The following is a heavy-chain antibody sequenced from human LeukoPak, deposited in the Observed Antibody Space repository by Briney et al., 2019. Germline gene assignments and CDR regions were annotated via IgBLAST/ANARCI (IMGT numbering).Heavy chain of an antibody. Sequence: GASVKVSCKVSGYTLTELSMHWVRQAPGKGLEWMGGFDPEDGETIYAQKFQGRVTMTEDTSTDTAYMELSSLRSDDTAVYYCARDRNYDILTGYPTYYYYYGMDVWGQGTTVTVSS. CDR2: FDPEDGET. V-gene: IGHV1-24*01. J-gene: IGHJ6*02. CDR1: GYTLTELS. D-gene: IGHD3-9*01. CDR3: ARDRNYDILTGYPTYYYYYGMDV.